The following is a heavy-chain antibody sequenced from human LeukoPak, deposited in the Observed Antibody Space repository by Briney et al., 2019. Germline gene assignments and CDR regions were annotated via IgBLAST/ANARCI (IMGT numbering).Heavy chain of an antibody. CDR1: GFTFSTYG. CDR3: AKDLGDGSNNPNGGY. J-gene: IGHJ4*02. V-gene: IGHV3-30*02. CDR2: IRYVGINK. D-gene: IGHD5-24*01. Sequence: GGSLRLTCAASGFTFSTYGMHWVRQAPGKGLEWVSFIRYVGINKYYADSVKGRFTISRDNSKNTLYLQMNSLRAEDTAVYYCAKDLGDGSNNPNGGYWGQGTLVTVPS.